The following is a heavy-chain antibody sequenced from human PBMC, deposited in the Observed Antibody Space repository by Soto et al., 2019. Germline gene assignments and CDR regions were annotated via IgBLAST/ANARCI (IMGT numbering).Heavy chain of an antibody. V-gene: IGHV4-59*01. CDR2: VYKSGST. D-gene: IGHD6-13*01. CDR1: GGSISSNY. Sequence: SETLSLTCTVSGGSISSNYWTWIRKPPGKGLEWIGYVYKSGSTNYNPSLKSRVAISEDTSKSQFSLKVNYMTAADTAVYYCARYRREAVAGYTLDNWGQGILVTVSS. J-gene: IGHJ4*02. CDR3: ARYRREAVAGYTLDN.